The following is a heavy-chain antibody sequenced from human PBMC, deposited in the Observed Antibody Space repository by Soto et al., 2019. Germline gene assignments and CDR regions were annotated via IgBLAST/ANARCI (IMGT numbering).Heavy chain of an antibody. CDR2: INHVGGT. V-gene: IGHV4-34*01. Sequence: PSETLSLTCAVYGGFLSESYWTWIRQPPGKGLEWIGEINHVGGTNYNPSLKSRVTMSVDTSQNQFSPRLISVTAADTAMYFCVRIRYQLPSSVLWLDPWGQGPQGTVSS. CDR3: VRIRYQLPSSVLWLDP. CDR1: GGFLSESY. D-gene: IGHD3-16*01. J-gene: IGHJ5*02.